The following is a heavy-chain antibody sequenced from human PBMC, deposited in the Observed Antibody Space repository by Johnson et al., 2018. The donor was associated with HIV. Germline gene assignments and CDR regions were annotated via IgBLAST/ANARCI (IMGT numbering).Heavy chain of an antibody. V-gene: IGHV3-66*01. D-gene: IGHD3-3*01. CDR2: IYSGGST. CDR3: ARDRYYDFWSGYRTFDI. CDR1: GFTVSSNY. J-gene: IGHJ3*02. Sequence: QLVESGGGLVQPGGSLRVSCAASGFTVSSNYMSWVRQAPGKGLEWVSVIYSGGSTYYADSVKGRYTISRDNSKNSLYLQMNSLRAEDTAVYYCARDRYYDFWSGYRTFDIWGQGTMVTVSS.